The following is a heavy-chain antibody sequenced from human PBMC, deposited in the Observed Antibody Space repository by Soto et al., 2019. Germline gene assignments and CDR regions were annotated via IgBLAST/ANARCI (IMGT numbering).Heavy chain of an antibody. Sequence: QVQLVQSGAEVKKPGSSVKVSCKASGDTFSFYTINWVRQAPGLGLEWMGRVNPIVSMSNYAQKFQGRVTMTAHKSTTTAYMQLSILSSEDTPIYYCAASYGSGYRAFDYWGQGALVTVSS. CDR3: AASYGSGYRAFDY. J-gene: IGHJ4*02. CDR1: GDTFSFYT. CDR2: VNPIVSMS. D-gene: IGHD3-10*01. V-gene: IGHV1-69*02.